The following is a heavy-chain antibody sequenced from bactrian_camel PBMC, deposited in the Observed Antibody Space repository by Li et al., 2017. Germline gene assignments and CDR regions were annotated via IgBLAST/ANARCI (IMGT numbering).Heavy chain of an antibody. CDR1: IYIDANFC. CDR3: AADFDGGSCGSLSGNYYRYLEL. D-gene: IGHD6*01. V-gene: IGHV3S32*01. CDR2: IEAGGGST. Sequence: DVQLVESGGGSVQSGGSLTLSCQTSIYIDANFCMGWFRQVPGKEREGVAAIEAGGGSTYYADSVKGRFTISQDSTKNTVYLQMNRLKPEDTATYYCAADFDGGSCGSLSGNYYRYLELWGQGTQVTVS. J-gene: IGHJ2*01.